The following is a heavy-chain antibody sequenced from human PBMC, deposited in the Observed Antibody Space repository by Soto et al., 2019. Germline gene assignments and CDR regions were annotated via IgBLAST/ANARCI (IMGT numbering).Heavy chain of an antibody. CDR2: INHSGST. CDR1: GGSFSGYY. CDR3: ARASPDFWSGYLYYYMDV. J-gene: IGHJ6*03. V-gene: IGHV4-34*01. Sequence: QVQLQQWGAGLLKPSETLSLTCAVYGGSFSGYYWSWIRQPPGKGLEWIGEINHSGSTNYNPSLKSRVTISVDTCKNQFSLKLSSVTAADTAVYYCARASPDFWSGYLYYYMDVWGKGTTVTVSS. D-gene: IGHD3-3*01.